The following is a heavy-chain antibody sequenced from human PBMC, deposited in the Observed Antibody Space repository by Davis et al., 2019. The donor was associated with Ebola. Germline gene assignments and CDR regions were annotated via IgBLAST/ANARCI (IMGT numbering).Heavy chain of an antibody. CDR3: ARDYLELPGGNMDV. Sequence: PGGSLRLSCAASGFTFSFYSMNWVRQAPGKGLEWVSSISSSSSYIYYADSVKRRFTISRDNAKNSLYLQMNSLRAEDTAVYYCARDYLELPGGNMDVWGQGTTVTISS. V-gene: IGHV3-21*01. CDR2: ISSSSSYI. CDR1: GFTFSFYS. J-gene: IGHJ6*02. D-gene: IGHD1-7*01.